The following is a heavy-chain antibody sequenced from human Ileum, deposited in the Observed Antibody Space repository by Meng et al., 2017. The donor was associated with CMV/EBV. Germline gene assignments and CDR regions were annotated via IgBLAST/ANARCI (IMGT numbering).Heavy chain of an antibody. D-gene: IGHD2-15*01. Sequence: GESLKISCAVSGFTYSNFWMSWVRQSPGMGLEWVANIKQDGSATYYADSVKGRFTISRDNAKNSLYLQMDNLRADDTAVYYCVRKDIVVFDHWGQGTLVTVSS. CDR2: IKQDGSAT. CDR3: VRKDIVVFDH. V-gene: IGHV3-7*01. CDR1: GFTYSNFW. J-gene: IGHJ5*02.